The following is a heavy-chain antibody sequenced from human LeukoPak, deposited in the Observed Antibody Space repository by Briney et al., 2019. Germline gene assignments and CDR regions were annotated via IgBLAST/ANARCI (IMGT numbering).Heavy chain of an antibody. J-gene: IGHJ4*02. Sequence: GGSLRLSCAASGFTFSNFGMHWVRQAPGKGLDWVAFIQYDGNNKYYSDSVKGRFTISRDNSKNSLYLQMNSLRVEDTAVYYCAREPKQWLVPIDYWGQGTLVTVSS. V-gene: IGHV3-30*02. CDR1: GFTFSNFG. CDR2: IQYDGNNK. CDR3: AREPKQWLVPIDY. D-gene: IGHD6-19*01.